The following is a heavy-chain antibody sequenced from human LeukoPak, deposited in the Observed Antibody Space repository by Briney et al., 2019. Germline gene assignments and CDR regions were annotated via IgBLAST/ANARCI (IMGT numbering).Heavy chain of an antibody. CDR2: IAGDDEK. CDR1: GFSLSTGGMR. V-gene: IGHV2-70*04. CDR3: ARTSPETYSGSSPFDY. Sequence: SGPALVKPTQTLTLTCTFSGFSLSTGGMRVNWIRQPPGKALEWLARIAGDDEKFYSTSLKTRLTISKDTSKNQLVLTMTNMDPVDTATYYCARTSPETYSGSSPFDYWGQGTLVTVSS. D-gene: IGHD1-26*01. J-gene: IGHJ4*02.